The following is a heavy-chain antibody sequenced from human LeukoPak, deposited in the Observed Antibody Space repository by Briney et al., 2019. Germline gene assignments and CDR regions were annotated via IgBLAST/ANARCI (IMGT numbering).Heavy chain of an antibody. CDR3: AKTARYSGYDSFDY. D-gene: IGHD5-12*01. V-gene: IGHV3-53*01. J-gene: IGHJ4*02. CDR2: IYSGGST. CDR1: GFTVSSNY. Sequence: GGSLRLSCAASGFTVSSNYMSWVRQAPGKGLEWVSIIYSGGSTYYADSVKGRFTISRDNSKNTLYLQMNSLRAEDTAVYYCAKTARYSGYDSFDYWGQGTLVTVSS.